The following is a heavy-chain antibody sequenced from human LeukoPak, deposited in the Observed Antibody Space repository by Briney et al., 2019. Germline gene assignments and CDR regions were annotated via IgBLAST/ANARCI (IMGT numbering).Heavy chain of an antibody. V-gene: IGHV1-69*05. J-gene: IGHJ4*02. D-gene: IGHD3-22*01. CDR1: VGTFSSYA. CDR3: ARGPQLPLHYYYDSSGYYFDY. CDR2: IIPIFGTA. Sequence: SVKVSCTASVGTFSSYAISLVRQAPGQGLEWMGRIIPIFGTANYAQKFQGRVTITTDESTSTAYMELSSLRSEDTAVYYCARGPQLPLHYYYDSSGYYFDYWGQGTLVTVSS.